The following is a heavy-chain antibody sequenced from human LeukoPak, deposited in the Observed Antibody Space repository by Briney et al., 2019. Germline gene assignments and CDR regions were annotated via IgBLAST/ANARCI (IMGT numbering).Heavy chain of an antibody. Sequence: GGSLRLSCAASGFTFSDYYMSWIRQAPGKGLEWISYISSSGSIIYYADSVKGRFTISSDNAKNSLYLQMNSLGAEDTAVYYCARGGSMNFASGMDVWGKGTTVTVSS. V-gene: IGHV3-11*04. J-gene: IGHJ6*04. CDR2: ISSSGSII. CDR1: GFTFSDYY. CDR3: ARGGSMNFASGMDV. D-gene: IGHD3/OR15-3a*01.